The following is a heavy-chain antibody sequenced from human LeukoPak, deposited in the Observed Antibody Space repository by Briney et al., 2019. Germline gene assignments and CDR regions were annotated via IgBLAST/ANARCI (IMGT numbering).Heavy chain of an antibody. CDR1: GYTFTSYY. Sequence: ASVKVSCKASGYTFTSYYMHWVRQAPGQGLEWMGWISAYNGNTNYAQKLQGRVTMTTDTSTSTAYMELRSLRSDETAVYYCARVVVRGLYYYYFYMDVWGKGTTVTVSS. D-gene: IGHD3-10*01. V-gene: IGHV1-18*04. CDR2: ISAYNGNT. J-gene: IGHJ6*03. CDR3: ARVVVRGLYYYYFYMDV.